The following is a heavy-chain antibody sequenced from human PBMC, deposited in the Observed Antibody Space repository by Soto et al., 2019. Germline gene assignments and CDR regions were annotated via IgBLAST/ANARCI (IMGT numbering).Heavy chain of an antibody. D-gene: IGHD2-21*02. CDR3: ASLGVGDWANYYYYYGMDV. CDR2: ISGSGGST. J-gene: IGHJ6*02. CDR1: GFTFSSYA. V-gene: IGHV3-23*01. Sequence: GGSLRLSCAASGFTFSSYAMSWVRQAPGKGLEWVSAISGSGGSTYYADSVKGRFTISRDNSKNTLYLQMNSLRAEDTAVYYCASLGVGDWANYYYYYGMDVWGQGTTVTVSS.